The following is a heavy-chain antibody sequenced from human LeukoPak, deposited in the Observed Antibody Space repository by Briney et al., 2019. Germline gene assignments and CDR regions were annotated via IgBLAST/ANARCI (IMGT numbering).Heavy chain of an antibody. V-gene: IGHV4-4*02. J-gene: IGHJ3*01. CDR2: IYHSGYT. Sequence: SETLSLTCTVSGGSISSRKWWGWVRPPPGKGVEWSGEIYHSGYTNYNPSFKSRVTISEDQSRNQFSLKLTSVTAADTAIYYCARPLYNSCGYPFDVWGQGTMVSVSS. CDR3: ARPLYNSCGYPFDV. CDR1: GGSISSRKW. D-gene: IGHD2/OR15-2a*01.